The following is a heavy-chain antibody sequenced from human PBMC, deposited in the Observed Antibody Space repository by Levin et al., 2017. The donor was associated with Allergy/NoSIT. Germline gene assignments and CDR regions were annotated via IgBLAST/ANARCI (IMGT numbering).Heavy chain of an antibody. CDR1: GFTFSSYW. J-gene: IGHJ4*02. V-gene: IGHV3-74*01. Sequence: LAGGSLRLSCAASGFTFSSYWMHWVRQAPGKGLMWVSRINSDGITTYADSVKGRFTISRDNAKNTLYLQMNSLRAEDTAVYYCASEAAPPSPNWVAYWGQGTLVTVSS. D-gene: IGHD7-27*01. CDR3: ASEAAPPSPNWVAY. CDR2: INSDGIT.